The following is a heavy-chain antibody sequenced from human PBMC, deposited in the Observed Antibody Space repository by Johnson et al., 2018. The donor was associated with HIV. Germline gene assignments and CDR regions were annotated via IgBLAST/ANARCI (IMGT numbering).Heavy chain of an antibody. D-gene: IGHD1-26*01. Sequence: VQLVESGGGVVQPGRSLRLSCAASGFTFSSYGMHWVRQAPGKGLEWVAVISYDGSNKYYADSVKGRFTISRDNSKNTLYLQMNSLRAEDTAVYYCTTDVVGAPERDAFDIWGQGTMVTVSS. J-gene: IGHJ3*02. CDR1: GFTFSSYG. CDR3: TTDVVGAPERDAFDI. V-gene: IGHV3-30*03. CDR2: ISYDGSNK.